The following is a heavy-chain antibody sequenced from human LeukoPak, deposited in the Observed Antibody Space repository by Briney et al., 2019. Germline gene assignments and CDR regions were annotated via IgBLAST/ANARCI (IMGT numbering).Heavy chain of an antibody. D-gene: IGHD3-10*01. CDR2: ISWDGDST. CDR3: ARYGSTQRYYYYYMDV. J-gene: IGHJ6*03. V-gene: IGHV3-43D*03. Sequence: PGGSLRPSCAASGFTFDDYAMHWVRQAPGKGLECVSLISWDGDSTYYADSVKGRFTISRDNAKNSLYLQMNSLRAEDTAVYYCARYGSTQRYYYYYMDVWGKGTTVTISS. CDR1: GFTFDDYA.